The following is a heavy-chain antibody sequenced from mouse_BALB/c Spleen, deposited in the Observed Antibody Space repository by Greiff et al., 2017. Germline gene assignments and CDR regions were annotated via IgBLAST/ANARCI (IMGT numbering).Heavy chain of an antibody. V-gene: IGHV3-8*02. CDR3: AREGSSGSWFAY. CDR1: GDSITSGY. D-gene: IGHD3-1*01. CDR2: ISYSGST. Sequence: VQLKESGPSLVKPSQTLSLTCSVTGDSITSGYWNWIRKFPGNKLEYMGYISYSGSTYYNPSLKSRISITRDTSKNQYYLQLNSVTTEDTATYYCAREGSSGSWFAYWGQGTLVTVSA. J-gene: IGHJ3*01.